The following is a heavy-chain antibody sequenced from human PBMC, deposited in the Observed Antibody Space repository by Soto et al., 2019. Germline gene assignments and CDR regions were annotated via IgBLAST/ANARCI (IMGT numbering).Heavy chain of an antibody. Sequence: SETLSLTCTVSGGPISSYYWSWIRQPPGKGLEWIGYIYYSGSTNYNPPLKSRVTISVDTSKNQFSLKLSSVTAADTAVYYCARDFPFCSSTSCSRNWFDPWGQGTLVTVSS. V-gene: IGHV4-59*01. CDR1: GGPISSYY. D-gene: IGHD2-2*01. CDR2: IYYSGST. CDR3: ARDFPFCSSTSCSRNWFDP. J-gene: IGHJ5*02.